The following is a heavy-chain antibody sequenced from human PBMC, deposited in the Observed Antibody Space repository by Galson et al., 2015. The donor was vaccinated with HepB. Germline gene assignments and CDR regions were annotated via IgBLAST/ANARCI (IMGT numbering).Heavy chain of an antibody. J-gene: IGHJ4*02. V-gene: IGHV3-48*01. Sequence: SLRLSCAASGFTFSSYSMNWVRQAPGKGLEWASYISSSSSTIYYADSVKGRFTISRDNAKNSLYLQMNSLRAEDTAVYYCARARGGYRRDFDYWGQGTLVTVSS. CDR1: GFTFSSYS. D-gene: IGHD5-18*01. CDR2: ISSSSSTI. CDR3: ARARGGYRRDFDY.